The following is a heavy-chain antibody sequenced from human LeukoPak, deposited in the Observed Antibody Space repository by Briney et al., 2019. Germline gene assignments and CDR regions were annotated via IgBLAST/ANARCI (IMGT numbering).Heavy chain of an antibody. CDR1: DDSISSTSYY. Sequence: SQTLSLTCTVSDDSISSTSYYWSWIRQPAGKGLEWIGRISSGGKTNYNPSLKSRVTISVDTSKNQFSLKLSSVTAADTAVYYCASPPAPYTGGWYFGYWGQGTLVTVSS. CDR2: ISSGGKT. CDR3: ASPPAPYTGGWYFGY. V-gene: IGHV4-61*02. D-gene: IGHD6-19*01. J-gene: IGHJ4*02.